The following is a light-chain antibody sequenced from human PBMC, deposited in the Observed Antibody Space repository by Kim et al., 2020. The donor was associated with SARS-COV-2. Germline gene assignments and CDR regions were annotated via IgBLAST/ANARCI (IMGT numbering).Light chain of an antibody. J-gene: IGLJ3*02. V-gene: IGLV2-14*03. CDR2: DLT. CDR1: TSDIGNSNY. Sequence: QSITTSCTGSTSDIGNSNYVSWYQQHPGKAPKLIIYDLTYRPSGVSSRFSASKSGNTASLTISGLQADDEADYYCSSYTSSSTLGVFGGGTQLTVL. CDR3: SSYTSSSTLGV.